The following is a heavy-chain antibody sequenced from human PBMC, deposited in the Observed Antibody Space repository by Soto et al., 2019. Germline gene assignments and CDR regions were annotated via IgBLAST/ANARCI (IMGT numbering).Heavy chain of an antibody. D-gene: IGHD1-26*01. CDR2: IDNGGNT. V-gene: IGHV4-39*01. CDR1: GRTFNINADF. CDR3: VKRSLLMAPT. Sequence: ASETLSLTCTVSGRTFNINADFWYLAWTRQPPGKGLEWIGSIDNGGNTHYNAPLKSRVIISADTSKNQFSLSLNSVTAADTAVYYCVKRSLLMAPTWGQGIQVTVSS. J-gene: IGHJ4*02.